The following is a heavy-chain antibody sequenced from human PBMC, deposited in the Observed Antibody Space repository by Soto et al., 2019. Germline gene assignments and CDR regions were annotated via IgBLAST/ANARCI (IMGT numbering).Heavy chain of an antibody. CDR1: GGTFSTSA. Sequence: QVQLMQSGAEVKKPGSSVKVSCKASGGTFSTSAISWVRQAPGEGLEWVGGIMPVFATPDYAQKFQGRVTISAHKSTTTAYQELTRLTTDDTAVYCCPTDKDRQQVAGNYSYILDVWGQGPAITVSS. V-gene: IGHV1-69*14. CDR2: IMPVFATP. CDR3: PTDKDRQQVAGNYSYILDV. J-gene: IGHJ6*02. D-gene: IGHD2-15*01.